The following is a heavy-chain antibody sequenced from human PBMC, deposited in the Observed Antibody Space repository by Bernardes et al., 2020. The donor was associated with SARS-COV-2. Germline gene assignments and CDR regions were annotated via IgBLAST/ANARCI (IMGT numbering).Heavy chain of an antibody. Sequence: GGSLRLSCAASGFTFSSYSMNWVRQAPGKGLEWVSSISSSSSYIYYADSVKGRFTISRDNAKNSLYLQMNSLRAEDTAVYYCASQALGGYYFDYWGQGTLVTVSS. CDR3: ASQALGGYYFDY. CDR2: ISSSSSYI. D-gene: IGHD3-16*01. J-gene: IGHJ4*02. V-gene: IGHV3-21*01. CDR1: GFTFSSYS.